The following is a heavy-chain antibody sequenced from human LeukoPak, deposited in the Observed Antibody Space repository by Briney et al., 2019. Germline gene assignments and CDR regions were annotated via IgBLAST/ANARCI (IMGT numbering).Heavy chain of an antibody. CDR3: ARGPAYCGGDCYSPFDH. J-gene: IGHJ4*02. Sequence: PGGSLRLSCAASGFTFSSYEMNWVRQAPGKGLEWVSYISSSGSTIYYADSVKGRFTISRDNAKNSLYLQMNSLRAEDTAVYYCARGPAYCGGDCYSPFDHWGQGTLVTVSS. CDR2: ISSSGSTI. D-gene: IGHD2-21*02. CDR1: GFTFSSYE. V-gene: IGHV3-48*03.